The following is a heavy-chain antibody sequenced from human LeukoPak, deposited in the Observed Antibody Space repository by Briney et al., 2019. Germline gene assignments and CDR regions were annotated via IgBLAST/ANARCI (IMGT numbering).Heavy chain of an antibody. J-gene: IGHJ5*02. CDR1: GYTFTSYG. V-gene: IGHV1-8*02. CDR2: MNPNSGNA. D-gene: IGHD3-3*01. Sequence: ASVKVSCKASGYTFTSYGISWVRQAPGQGLEWMGWMNPNSGNAGYAQKFQGRVTMTRNTSISTAYMELSSPRSDDTAVYYCARAVVFGENWFDPWGQGTLVTVSS. CDR3: ARAVVFGENWFDP.